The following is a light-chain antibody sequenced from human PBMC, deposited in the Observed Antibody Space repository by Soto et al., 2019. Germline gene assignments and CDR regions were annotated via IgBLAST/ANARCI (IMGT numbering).Light chain of an antibody. V-gene: IGKV3-15*01. CDR2: GAS. CDR1: QSVSSN. Sequence: EIVMTQSPATLAVSPGERATLSCRASQSVSSNLAWYQQKPGQAPRLLIYGASTRATGIPARFSGSGSGTEFTLTISSLQSEAFAVYYCQQYNNWWKFGQGTKVEIK. CDR3: QQYNNWWK. J-gene: IGKJ1*01.